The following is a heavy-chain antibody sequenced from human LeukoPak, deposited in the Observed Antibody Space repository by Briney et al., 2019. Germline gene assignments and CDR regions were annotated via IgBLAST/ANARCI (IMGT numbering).Heavy chain of an antibody. CDR3: ARDSSSYGMDV. CDR1: GDSISSSSYY. CDR2: IYYSGST. Sequence: SETLSLTCTVSGDSISSSSYYWGWIRQPPGKGLEWIGSIYYSGSTYYNPSLKSRVTISVDTSKNQFSLKLSSVTAADTAVYYCARDSSSYGMDVWGQGTTVTVSS. D-gene: IGHD6-6*01. J-gene: IGHJ6*02. V-gene: IGHV4-39*01.